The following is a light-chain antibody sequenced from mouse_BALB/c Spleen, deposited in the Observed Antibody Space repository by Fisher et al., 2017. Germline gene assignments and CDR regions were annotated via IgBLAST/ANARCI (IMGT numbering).Light chain of an antibody. CDR1: SSVSSSY. CDR2: STS. J-gene: IGKJ1*01. V-gene: IGKV4-57-1*01. Sequence: DIVLTQSPAIMAASLGQKVTMTCSASSSVSSSYLHWYQQKSGASPKLWIYSTSNLASGVPARFSGSGSGTSYSLTISSVEAEDAATYYCQQYSGYPLTFGGGTKL. CDR3: QQYSGYPLT.